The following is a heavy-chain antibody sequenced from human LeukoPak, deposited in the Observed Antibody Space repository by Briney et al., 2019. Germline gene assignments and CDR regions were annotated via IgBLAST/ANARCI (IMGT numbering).Heavy chain of an antibody. D-gene: IGHD3-3*01. J-gene: IGHJ5*02. V-gene: IGHV3-21*01. CDR1: GFAFRDYS. CDR2: ISSSSSYI. Sequence: GGSLRLSCVASGFAFRDYSMNWVRQAPGKGLEWVSSISSSSSYIYYADSVKGRFTISRDNAKNSLYLQMNSLRAEDTAVYYCARDPSYDFWSGYYTWGQGTLVTVSS. CDR3: ARDPSYDFWSGYYT.